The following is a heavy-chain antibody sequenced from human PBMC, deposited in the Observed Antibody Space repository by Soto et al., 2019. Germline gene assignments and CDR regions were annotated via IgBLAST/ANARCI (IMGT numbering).Heavy chain of an antibody. CDR2: TFYRSKWYY. CDR3: ARCDTVSAEYFQH. J-gene: IGHJ1*01. V-gene: IGHV6-1*01. CDR1: GDSVSSNSAA. D-gene: IGHD5-18*01. Sequence: QVQLQQSGPGLVKPSQTLSLTCAISGDSVSSNSAAWNWIRQSPSRGLEWLGRTFYRSKWYYDYAISVKSRITLNPDKSKNQFSLHLNSVTPEDTAVYYCARCDTVSAEYFQHWGQGTLVTVSS.